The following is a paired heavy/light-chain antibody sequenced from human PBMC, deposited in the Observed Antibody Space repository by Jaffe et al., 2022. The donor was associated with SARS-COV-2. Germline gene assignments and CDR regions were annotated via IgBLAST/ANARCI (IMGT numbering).Heavy chain of an antibody. V-gene: IGHV1-2*06. CDR1: GYTFTGYY. CDR2: INPNGGGT. J-gene: IGHJ6*02. CDR3: ARGGRYDSRGSIPRDYYYGMDV. D-gene: IGHD3-22*01. Sequence: QVQLVQSGAEVKRPGASVKVSCKASGYTFTGYYMHWVRQAPGQGLEWMGRINPNGGGTNYAQKFQGRVTMTWDTSIGTAYMELSSLRSDDTAVYYCARGGRYDSRGSIPRDYYYGMDVWGQGTTVTVSS.
Light chain of an antibody. CDR3: MEALQTPLMYT. J-gene: IGKJ2*01. V-gene: IGKV2-28*01. CDR2: LGS. Sequence: DIVMTQSPLSLPVTPGEPASISCRSSQSLLHSNGYNYLDWYLKKPGQSPQLLIYLGSNRASGVPDRFSGSGSGTDFTLKISRVEAEDVGVYYCMEALQTPLMYTFGQGTKLEIK. CDR1: QSLLHSNGYNY.